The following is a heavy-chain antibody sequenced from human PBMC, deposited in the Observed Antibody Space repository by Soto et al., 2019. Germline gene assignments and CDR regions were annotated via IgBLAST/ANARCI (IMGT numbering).Heavy chain of an antibody. Sequence: QAQLVQSGPEVKNPGASVKVSCKASGYTFTSYGISWVRQAPGQGIEWMGWISGYTGNTNYAQKVQRRVTLTTDTSTSTAYMELTSLTPDDTAVYYCARDERGSGSYFGRLNWFDPWGQGTLVTVSS. D-gene: IGHD3-10*01. CDR3: ARDERGSGSYFGRLNWFDP. V-gene: IGHV1-18*01. J-gene: IGHJ5*02. CDR1: GYTFTSYG. CDR2: ISGYTGNT.